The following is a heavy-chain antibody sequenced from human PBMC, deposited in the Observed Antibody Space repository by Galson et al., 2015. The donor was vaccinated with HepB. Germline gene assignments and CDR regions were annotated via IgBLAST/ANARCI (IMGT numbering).Heavy chain of an antibody. CDR3: AKDQPLSIAVAGTGDAFDI. J-gene: IGHJ3*02. V-gene: IGHV3-23*01. CDR2: ISGSGGST. D-gene: IGHD6-19*01. Sequence: SLRLSCAASGFTFSSYAMSWVRQAPGKGLEWVSAISGSGGSTYYADSVKGRFTISRDNSKNTLYLQMNSLRAEDTAVYYCAKDQPLSIAVAGTGDAFDIWGQGTMVTVSS. CDR1: GFTFSSYA.